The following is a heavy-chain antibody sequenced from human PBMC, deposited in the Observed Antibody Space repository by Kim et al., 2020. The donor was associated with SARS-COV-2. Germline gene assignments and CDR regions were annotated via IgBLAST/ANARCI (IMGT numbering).Heavy chain of an antibody. D-gene: IGHD3-22*01. CDR1: GFTFSSYA. CDR3: ARLEYYYDSSGYYYHFD. J-gene: IGHJ4*01. Sequence: GGSLRLSCAASGFTFSSYAMHWVRQAPGKGLEWVAVISYDGSNKYYADSVKGRFTISRDNSKNTLYLQMNSLRAEDTAVYYCARLEYYYDSSGYYYHFD. CDR2: ISYDGSNK. V-gene: IGHV3-30*04.